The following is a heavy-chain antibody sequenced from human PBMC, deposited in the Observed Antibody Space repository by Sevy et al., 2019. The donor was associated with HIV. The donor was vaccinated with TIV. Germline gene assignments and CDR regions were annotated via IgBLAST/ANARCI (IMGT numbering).Heavy chain of an antibody. J-gene: IGHJ3*02. CDR3: TRVFPYCSGGSCYAPYDAFDI. D-gene: IGHD2-15*01. Sequence: DAVKVSCKASGYTFTGHYMHWVGQAPGQGLEWMGWINPNSRSTDYAQKFQGRVTLIRDKSISTAYLELSRLTSDDTAVYSCTRVFPYCSGGSCYAPYDAFDIWGQGTRVCVSS. CDR1: GYTFTGHY. CDR2: INPNSRST. V-gene: IGHV1-2*02.